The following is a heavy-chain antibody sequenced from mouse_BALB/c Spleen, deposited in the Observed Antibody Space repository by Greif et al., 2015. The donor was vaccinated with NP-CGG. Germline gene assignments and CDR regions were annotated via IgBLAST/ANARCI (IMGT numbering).Heavy chain of an antibody. CDR1: GFTFSDYY. V-gene: IGHV5-4*02. J-gene: IGHJ2*01. CDR3: ARELDY. CDR2: ISDGGSYT. Sequence: EVKLMESGGGLVKPGGSLKLSCAASGFTFSDYYMYWVRQTPEKRLEWVATISDGGSYTYYPDSVKGRFTISRDNAKNNLYLQMSSLKSEDTAMYYCARELDYWGQGTTLTVSS.